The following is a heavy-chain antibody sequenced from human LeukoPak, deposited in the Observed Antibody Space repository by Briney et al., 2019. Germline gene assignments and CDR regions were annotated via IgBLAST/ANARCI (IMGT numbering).Heavy chain of an antibody. CDR3: ARGYSLNY. V-gene: IGHV6-1*01. CDR2: TYYGSKWYN. CDR1: GDTVSNNSLA. Sequence: SQTLSLTCPISGDTVSNNSLAWNWIRQSPSRGLEWPGRTYYGSKWYNEYAISVRGRITINSDTSRNQFSLHLNSVTPDDTGIYYCARGYSLNYWGQGTLVTVSS. J-gene: IGHJ4*02. D-gene: IGHD1-26*01.